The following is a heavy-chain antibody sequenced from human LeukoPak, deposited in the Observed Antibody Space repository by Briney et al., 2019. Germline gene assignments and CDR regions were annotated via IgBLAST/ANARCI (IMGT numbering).Heavy chain of an antibody. CDR1: GYTFTSYG. J-gene: IGHJ4*02. D-gene: IGHD3-22*01. CDR3: ARDESRGYYYDSSGYFWIY. V-gene: IGHV1-18*01. Sequence: GASVKVSCKASGYTFTSYGISWVRQAPGQGLEWMGWISAYNGNTNYAQKLQGRVTMTTDTSTSTAYMELRSLRSDDTAVYYCARDESRGYYYDSSGYFWIYWGQGTLVTVSS. CDR2: ISAYNGNT.